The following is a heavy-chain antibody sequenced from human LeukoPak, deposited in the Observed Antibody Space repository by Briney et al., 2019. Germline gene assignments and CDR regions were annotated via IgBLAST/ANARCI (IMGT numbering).Heavy chain of an antibody. CDR1: GLTFSSYG. CDR3: ASYNTYASFYM. CDR2: IKSDPDGGAT. D-gene: IGHD1-1*01. V-gene: IGHV3-15*01. Sequence: GGSLRLSCAASGLTFSSYGMHWARQAPGKGLEWVGLIKSDPDGGATDYAASVKGRFTISRDDSKNTLYLQVSSLSTEDTAVYYCASYNTYASFYMFGQGTMLTVSS. J-gene: IGHJ3*02.